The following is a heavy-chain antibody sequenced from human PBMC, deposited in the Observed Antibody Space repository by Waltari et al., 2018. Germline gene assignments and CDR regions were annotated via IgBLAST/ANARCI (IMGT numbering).Heavy chain of an antibody. D-gene: IGHD5-18*01. CDR2: IYSGGST. V-gene: IGHV3-53*01. Sequence: EVQLVESGGGLIQPGGSLRLSCAASGFTVSSNYMSWVRQAPGKGLEWGSVIYSGGSTYYADSVKGRFTISRDNSKNTLYLQMNSLRAEDTAVYYCARTDTAMGPYFDYWGQGTLVTVSS. J-gene: IGHJ4*02. CDR1: GFTVSSNY. CDR3: ARTDTAMGPYFDY.